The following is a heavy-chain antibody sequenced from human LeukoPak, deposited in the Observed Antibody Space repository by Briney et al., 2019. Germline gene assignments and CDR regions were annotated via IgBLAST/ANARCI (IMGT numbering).Heavy chain of an antibody. D-gene: IGHD2-2*01. CDR1: GFTFSSYA. J-gene: IGHJ6*02. Sequence: GGSLRLSCAASGFTFSSYAMSWVRQAPGKGLEWVSAISDSGGSTYYADSVKGRFTISRDNSKNTLYLQMNSLRAEDTAVYYCAKLTSDIVVVPAYGMDVWVQGTTVTVSS. CDR3: AKLTSDIVVVPAYGMDV. CDR2: ISDSGGST. V-gene: IGHV3-23*01.